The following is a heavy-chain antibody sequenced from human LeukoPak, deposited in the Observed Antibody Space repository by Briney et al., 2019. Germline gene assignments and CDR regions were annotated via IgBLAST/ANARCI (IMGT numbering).Heavy chain of an antibody. CDR1: GGTFSSYA. Sequence: ASVKVSCKTSGGTFSSYAITWVRQTPGQGLEWMGWINPNSGGTNYTQKFQGRVTMTRDTSISTAYMELSRLRSDDTAVYYCARDGRADTAGYYYYYYMDVWGKGTTVTVSS. D-gene: IGHD5-18*01. J-gene: IGHJ6*03. CDR3: ARDGRADTAGYYYYYYMDV. V-gene: IGHV1-2*02. CDR2: INPNSGGT.